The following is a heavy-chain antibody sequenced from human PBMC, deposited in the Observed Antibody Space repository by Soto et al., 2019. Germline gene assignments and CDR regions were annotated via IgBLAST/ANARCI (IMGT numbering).Heavy chain of an antibody. V-gene: IGHV4-4*07. CDR2: IFPREGT. Sequence: PSETRSLPCTVSGGSFNYYYWTWIRQPAGKTLEWIGRIFPREGTYYTPSLESRITVSLDRSKSQLSPELRSVTAADAAVYYCARGVAVGAPLSFDSWGQGTLVTVSS. CDR1: GGSFNYYY. D-gene: IGHD2-2*01. CDR3: ARGVAVGAPLSFDS. J-gene: IGHJ4*02.